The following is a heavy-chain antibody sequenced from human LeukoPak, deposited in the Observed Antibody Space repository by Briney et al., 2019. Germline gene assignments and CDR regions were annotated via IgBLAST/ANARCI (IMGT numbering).Heavy chain of an antibody. Sequence: GGSLRLSCAASGFTSSSYWMSWVRQAPGKGLEWVANIKEDGSEKNYVDSVKGRFTISRDNAKNSLYLHMNSLRAEDTAVYYCARTRHGYWGYWGQGTLVTVSS. CDR3: ARTRHGYWGY. J-gene: IGHJ4*02. CDR2: IKEDGSEK. D-gene: IGHD5-18*01. CDR1: GFTSSSYW. V-gene: IGHV3-7*05.